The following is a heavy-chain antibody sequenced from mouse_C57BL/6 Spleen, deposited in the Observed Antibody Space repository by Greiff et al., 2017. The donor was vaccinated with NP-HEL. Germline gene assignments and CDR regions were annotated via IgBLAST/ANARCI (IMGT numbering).Heavy chain of an antibody. D-gene: IGHD2-4*01. V-gene: IGHV1-42*01. CDR2: INPSTGGT. J-gene: IGHJ4*01. Sequence: EVQLQQSGPELVKPGASVKISCKASGYSFTGYYMNWVKQSPEKSLEWIGEINPSTGGTTYNQKFKAKATLTVDKSSSTAYMQLKSLTSEDSAVYYCARGVMITTGYYYAMDYWGQGTSVTVSS. CDR1: GYSFTGYY. CDR3: ARGVMITTGYYYAMDY.